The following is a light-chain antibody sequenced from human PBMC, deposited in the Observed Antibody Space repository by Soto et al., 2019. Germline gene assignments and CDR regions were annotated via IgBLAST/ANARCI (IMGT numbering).Light chain of an antibody. CDR1: QSVSTSQ. CDR2: GAS. J-gene: IGKJ1*01. Sequence: EIVLTQSPGTLSLSPGERATLSCRASQSVSTSQLAWYQQKPGQAPRLLIYGASTRATDVPDRFSGSGSGTDFTLTISRLEPEDFAVYYCQQYGRSPPGTFGQGPRWIS. V-gene: IGKV3-20*01. CDR3: QQYGRSPPGT.